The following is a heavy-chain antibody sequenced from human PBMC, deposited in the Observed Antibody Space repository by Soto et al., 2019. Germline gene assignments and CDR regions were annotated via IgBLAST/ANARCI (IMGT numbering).Heavy chain of an antibody. CDR1: GGTFSSYA. CDR3: ARDFGYSGYDWFLTVPQYGMDV. V-gene: IGHV1-69*13. CDR2: IIPIFGTA. D-gene: IGHD5-12*01. Sequence: ASVTVSCKASGGTFSSYAISWVRQAPGQGLEWMGGIIPIFGTANYAQKFQGRVTITADESTSTAYMELSSLRSEDTAVYYCARDFGYSGYDWFLTVPQYGMDVRGQGTTVTVSS. J-gene: IGHJ6*02.